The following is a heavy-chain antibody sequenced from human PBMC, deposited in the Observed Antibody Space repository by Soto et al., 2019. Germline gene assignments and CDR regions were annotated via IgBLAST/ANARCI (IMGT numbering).Heavy chain of an antibody. CDR3: ARRSWRGRADY. CDR1: VFPFSSYA. CDR2: IGGIGGDK. V-gene: IGHV3-23*01. J-gene: IGHJ4*02. D-gene: IGHD3-3*01. Sequence: PGGPLRLSGAASVFPFSSYAMSWVRQAPGKGLEWVSGIGGIGGDKFYADSVKGRFTVSRDNAENTLSLELNSLRVEDTAIYYCARRSWRGRADYWGQGILVTVSS.